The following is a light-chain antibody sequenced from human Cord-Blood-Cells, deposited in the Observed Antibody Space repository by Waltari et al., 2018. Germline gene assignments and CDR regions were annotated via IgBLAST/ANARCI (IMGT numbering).Light chain of an antibody. CDR2: KDS. CDR3: QSADSSGTYVV. J-gene: IGLJ2*01. CDR1: ALPKQY. Sequence: SYELTQPPSVSVSPGQTARITCTGDALPKQYAYWYQQKPGQAPVLVRYKDSERPPGIPERFSGSSAGTTVTLTIRGVQAEDEADYYCQSADSSGTYVVFGGGTKLTVL. V-gene: IGLV3-25*02.